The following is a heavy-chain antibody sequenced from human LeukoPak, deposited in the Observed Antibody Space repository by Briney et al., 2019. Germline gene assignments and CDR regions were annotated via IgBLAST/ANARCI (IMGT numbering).Heavy chain of an antibody. CDR2: MNPDSANT. V-gene: IGHV1-8*01. CDR1: GYTFTSYD. J-gene: IGHJ6*03. CDR3: ARGVKRVSGSKSYYYYYMDV. Sequence: GASVKVSCKATGYTFTSYDINWVRQATGQGLEWMGWMNPDSANTGYAQNFQGRVTMTRNTSISTAYMELSSLRSEDTAVYYCARGVKRVSGSKSYYYYYMDVWGKGTTVTVSS. D-gene: IGHD3-10*01.